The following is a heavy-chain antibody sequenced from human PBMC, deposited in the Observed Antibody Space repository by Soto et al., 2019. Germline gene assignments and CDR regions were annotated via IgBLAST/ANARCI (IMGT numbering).Heavy chain of an antibody. V-gene: IGHV3-33*03. J-gene: IGHJ6*02. CDR2: IWYDGSGQ. CDR1: GFTFSNYG. CDR3: AKDEVSMKYYGHSLDV. D-gene: IGHD4-17*01. Sequence: QVQLVESGGGLVQPGRSLRLSCVVSGFTFSNYGMHWVRQAPGKGLEWVADIWYDGSGQRYAGSVQGRFTISRDNSKNTLYLQISSLRVADTAVYYGAKDEVSMKYYGHSLDVWGQGTTVTVSS.